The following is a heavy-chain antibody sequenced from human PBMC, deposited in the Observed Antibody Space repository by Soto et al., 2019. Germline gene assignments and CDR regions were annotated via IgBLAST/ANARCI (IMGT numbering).Heavy chain of an antibody. CDR3: ARESRAAAGTVFYYGMDV. CDR2: IKQDGSEK. J-gene: IGHJ6*02. V-gene: IGHV3-7*03. Sequence: GGSLRLSCAASGFTFSSYWMSWVRQAPGKGLEWVANIKQDGSEKYYVDSVKGRFTISRDNAKNSLYLQMNGLRAEDTAVYYCARESRAAAGTVFYYGMDVWGQGTTVTVSS. CDR1: GFTFSSYW. D-gene: IGHD6-13*01.